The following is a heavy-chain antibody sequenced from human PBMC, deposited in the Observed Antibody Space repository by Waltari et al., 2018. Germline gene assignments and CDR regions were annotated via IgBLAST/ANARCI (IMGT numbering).Heavy chain of an antibody. D-gene: IGHD3-16*02. V-gene: IGHV2-5*01. CDR3: AHRPADRSYFDY. J-gene: IGHJ4*02. CDR2: IYWNDDK. Sequence: QITLKESGPTMVKPTQTLTLTCTFSGFSLSTSGVGVGWIRQPPGKALEWLALIYWNDDKRYRPSLKSGLSITKDTSKNQVVLTMTNMDPVDTATYFCAHRPADRSYFDYWGQGTLVTVSS. CDR1: GFSLSTSGVG.